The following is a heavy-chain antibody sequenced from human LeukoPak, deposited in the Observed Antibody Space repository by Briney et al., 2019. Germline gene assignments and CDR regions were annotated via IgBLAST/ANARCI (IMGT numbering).Heavy chain of an antibody. J-gene: IGHJ5*01. CDR3: ARWGVNAGLDR. V-gene: IGHV3-7*01. Sequence: PGGSLRLSCAASGFTFRDYWMAWVRQAPGKGLEWVANIWPDGSDTDHVDSVRGRFAISRDNAQSSLNLQMNSLRAEDSAVYYCARWGVNAGLDRWGQGTLVIVSS. CDR1: GFTFRDYW. D-gene: IGHD3-10*01. CDR2: IWPDGSDT.